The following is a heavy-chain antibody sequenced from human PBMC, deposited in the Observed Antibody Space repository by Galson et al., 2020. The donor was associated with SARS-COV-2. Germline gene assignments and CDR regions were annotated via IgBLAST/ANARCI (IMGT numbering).Heavy chain of an antibody. CDR1: GFTFSRFG. CDR2: IRYDASNK. D-gene: IGHD5-12*01. J-gene: IGHJ4*02. Sequence: GGSLRLSCAASGFTFSRFGMHWVRQAPGKGLEWVAFIRYDASNKYYADSAKGRFTISRDNSKNTLHLQLNSLRLDDTAVYYCAKVARWLQQGFDSWGQGALVTVSS. CDR3: AKVARWLQQGFDS. V-gene: IGHV3-30*02.